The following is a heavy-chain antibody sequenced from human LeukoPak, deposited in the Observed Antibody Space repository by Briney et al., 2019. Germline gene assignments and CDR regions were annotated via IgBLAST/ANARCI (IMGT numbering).Heavy chain of an antibody. Sequence: PGGSLRLSCAASDFTVSSNYMAWVRRAPGKGLEWVSVIYSGGSTYCADSVKGRFTISRDNSKNTLYLQMNSLRAEDTAVYYCAREGDYGDSGYFDYWGQGTLVTVSS. J-gene: IGHJ4*02. CDR2: IYSGGST. CDR3: AREGDYGDSGYFDY. CDR1: DFTVSSNY. V-gene: IGHV3-53*01. D-gene: IGHD4-17*01.